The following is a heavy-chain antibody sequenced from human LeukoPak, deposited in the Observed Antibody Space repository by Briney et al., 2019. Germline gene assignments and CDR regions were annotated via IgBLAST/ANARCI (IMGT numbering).Heavy chain of an antibody. D-gene: IGHD3-10*01. CDR3: AREDGSGTWGY. CDR1: GGSINSYY. J-gene: IGHJ4*02. Sequence: SETLSLTCTVSGGSINSYYWSWIRQPPGRGLEWIGSIHYSGSTSYNPSLRSRVTISVDKSKNQFFLKLSSVTATDTAVYYCAREDGSGTWGYWGQGTLVTVSS. CDR2: IHYSGST. V-gene: IGHV4-59*01.